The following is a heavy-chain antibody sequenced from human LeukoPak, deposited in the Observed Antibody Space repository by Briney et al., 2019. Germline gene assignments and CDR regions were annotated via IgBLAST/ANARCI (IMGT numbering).Heavy chain of an antibody. V-gene: IGHV3-21*01. D-gene: IGHD3-3*01. CDR3: ARDRKLRFLEWYKGPTYYYGMDV. J-gene: IGHJ6*02. CDR2: ISSSSSYI. Sequence: GGSLRLSCAASGFTFSSYSMNWVRQAPGKGLEWVSSISSSSSYIYYADSVKGRFTISRDNAKNSPYLQMNSLRAEDTAVYYCARDRKLRFLEWYKGPTYYYGMDVWGQGTTVTVSS. CDR1: GFTFSSYS.